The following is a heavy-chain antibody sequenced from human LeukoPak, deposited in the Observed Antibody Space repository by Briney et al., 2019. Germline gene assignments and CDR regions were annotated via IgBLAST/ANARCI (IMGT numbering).Heavy chain of an antibody. Sequence: GASLKISCKGSGYSFTSYWIGWVRQMPGKGLEWMGIIYPGDSDTRYSPSFQGQVTISADKSISTAYLQWSSLKASDTATYYCARLQLELPYYYYYYMDVWGKGTTVTVSS. CDR3: ARLQLELPYYYYYYMDV. CDR2: IYPGDSDT. V-gene: IGHV5-51*01. J-gene: IGHJ6*03. D-gene: IGHD1-1*01. CDR1: GYSFTSYW.